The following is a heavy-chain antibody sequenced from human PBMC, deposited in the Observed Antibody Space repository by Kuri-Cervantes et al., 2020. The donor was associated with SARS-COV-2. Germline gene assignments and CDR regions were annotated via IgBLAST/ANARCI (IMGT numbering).Heavy chain of an antibody. J-gene: IGHJ6*04. CDR2: IKQDGSEK. D-gene: IGHD4-23*01. CDR1: GLTFSSYW. Sequence: SLKISCTDSGLTFSSYWLSWVRQAPGKGLERVANIKQDGSEKYYVDSVKGRFTISRDNAKSSLYLQMNSLSAEDTAVYYCAIPGGFLDVWGKGTTVTVSS. V-gene: IGHV3-7*02. CDR3: AIPGGFLDV.